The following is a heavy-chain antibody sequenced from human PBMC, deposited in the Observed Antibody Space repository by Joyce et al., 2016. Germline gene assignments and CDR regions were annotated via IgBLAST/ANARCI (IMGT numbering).Heavy chain of an antibody. V-gene: IGHV1-18*04. CDR2: ISGYNGDK. Sequence: QVQLVQSGAEVKKPGTSVKVSCKASGYTFITYGISWVRQAPGQGLEWMGWISGYNGDKYYAEKFQGRVTMTTDTSTSTAYMELRSLRSDDTAVYYCVRGPDSSGYYYYYFQYWGQGTLVTVSS. CDR1: GYTFITYG. D-gene: IGHD3-22*01. CDR3: VRGPDSSGYYYYYFQY. J-gene: IGHJ4*02.